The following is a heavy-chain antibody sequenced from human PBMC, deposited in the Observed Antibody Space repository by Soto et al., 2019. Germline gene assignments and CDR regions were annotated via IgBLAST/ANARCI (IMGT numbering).Heavy chain of an antibody. CDR2: TYFRSKWYN. CDR3: AKGDNLGPKTGYAFDP. Sequence: SQTLSLPCALFGDSVSSNTASWNLMRQSPSRCLEWLGRTYFRSKWYNDYAVSVKSRIIINPDTSNNQFSLQLNSVTPEDTAVYFCAKGDNLGPKTGYAFDPGGQGIMVTVSS. CDR1: GDSVSSNTAS. V-gene: IGHV6-1*01. J-gene: IGHJ5*02. D-gene: IGHD5-12*01.